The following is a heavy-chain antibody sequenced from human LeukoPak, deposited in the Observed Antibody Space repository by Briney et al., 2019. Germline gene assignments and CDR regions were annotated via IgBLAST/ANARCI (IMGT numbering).Heavy chain of an antibody. CDR1: GYTFTDYY. J-gene: IGHJ4*02. CDR2: INPNSGGT. V-gene: IGHV1-2*02. Sequence: ASVEVSCKASGYTFTDYYMHWVRQAPGQGLEWMGWINPNSGGTNYAQKFQGRVTMTRVTSISTAYMELSRLTSDDTAVYYCASVYSGYDLSQLDYWGQGTLVTVSS. CDR3: ASVYSGYDLSQLDY. D-gene: IGHD5-12*01.